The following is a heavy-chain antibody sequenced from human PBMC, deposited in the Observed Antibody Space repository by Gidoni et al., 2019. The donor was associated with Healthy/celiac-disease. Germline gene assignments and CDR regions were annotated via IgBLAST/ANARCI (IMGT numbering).Heavy chain of an antibody. D-gene: IGHD3-3*01. CDR1: GFTFSSYS. CDR2: ISSSSSTI. J-gene: IGHJ6*04. V-gene: IGHV3-48*01. Sequence: VSLRLSCAASGFTFSSYSMNWVRKAPGTGLEWVSYISSSSSTIYYADSVKGRCTISRDNAKNSLYLQMNSLRAEDTAVYYCARDLITIVGVVRACSWGKGTTVTVSS. CDR3: ARDLITIVGVVRACS.